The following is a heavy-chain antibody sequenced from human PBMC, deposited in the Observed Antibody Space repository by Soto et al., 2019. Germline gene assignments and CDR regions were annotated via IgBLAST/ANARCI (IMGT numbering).Heavy chain of an antibody. V-gene: IGHV1-69*02. D-gene: IGHD2-2*01. Sequence: ASVKVSCKASGGTFSSYTISWVRQAPGQGLEWMGRIIPILGIANYAQKFQGRVTITADKSTSTAYMELSSLRSEDTAVYYCARTEGCSSTSCYYFDYWGQGTLVTVSS. CDR2: IIPILGIA. CDR1: GGTFSSYT. J-gene: IGHJ4*02. CDR3: ARTEGCSSTSCYYFDY.